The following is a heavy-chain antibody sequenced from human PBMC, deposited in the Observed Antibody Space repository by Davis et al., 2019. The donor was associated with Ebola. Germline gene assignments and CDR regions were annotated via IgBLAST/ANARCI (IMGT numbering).Heavy chain of an antibody. CDR2: ISSSGSTI. D-gene: IGHD4-17*01. Sequence: GGSLRLSCAASGFTFSDYYMSWIRQAPGKGLEWVSYISSSGSTIYYADSVKGRFTISRDNAENSLYLQMNSLRDEDTAVYYCARRHDYGDYLGFDPWGQGTLVTVSS. V-gene: IGHV3-11*04. CDR1: GFTFSDYY. J-gene: IGHJ5*02. CDR3: ARRHDYGDYLGFDP.